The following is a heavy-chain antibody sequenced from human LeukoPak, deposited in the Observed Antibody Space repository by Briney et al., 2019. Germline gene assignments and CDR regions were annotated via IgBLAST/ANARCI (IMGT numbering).Heavy chain of an antibody. CDR2: IYYRGTT. CDR1: GGSISSSSYY. Sequence: SETLSLTCPVSGGSISSSSYYWGWIRQPPGKGLEWIGNIYYRGTTYYNPSLKSRVTISADTSRDQFSLKLNSVTATDTAIYYCARHRIEPAAGIDYWGQGALVTVSS. D-gene: IGHD2-2*01. CDR3: ARHRIEPAAGIDY. V-gene: IGHV4-39*01. J-gene: IGHJ4*02.